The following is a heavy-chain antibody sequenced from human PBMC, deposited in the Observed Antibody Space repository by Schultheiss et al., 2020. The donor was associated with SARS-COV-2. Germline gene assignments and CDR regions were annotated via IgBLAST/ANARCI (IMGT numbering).Heavy chain of an antibody. V-gene: IGHV4-38-2*01. CDR3: ARLRSGTYGFYFDY. D-gene: IGHD1-26*01. J-gene: IGHJ4*02. CDR1: GYSISSGYY. CDR2: IYHFGTT. Sequence: GPLRLSCAVSGYSISSGYYWSWIRQPPGKGLEWIGNIYHFGTTYYNPSLKSRVTFSLDKSENRFSLNLTSVTAADTAVYYCARLRSGTYGFYFDYWGQGALVTVSS.